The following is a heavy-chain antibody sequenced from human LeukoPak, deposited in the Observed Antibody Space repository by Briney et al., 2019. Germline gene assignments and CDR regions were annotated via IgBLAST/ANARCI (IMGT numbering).Heavy chain of an antibody. D-gene: IGHD1-26*01. CDR1: GFTFSSYL. CDR3: VRHTRRSPGDY. Sequence: GGSLRLSGAASGFTFSSYLMTWVRQAPGKGLEWMANIRDDGSDKYYVDSVKGRFTISRDNAQNTLLLQMDSLRVEDTAVYYCVRHTRRSPGDYWGQGTLVTVST. CDR2: IRDDGSDK. V-gene: IGHV3-7*01. J-gene: IGHJ4*02.